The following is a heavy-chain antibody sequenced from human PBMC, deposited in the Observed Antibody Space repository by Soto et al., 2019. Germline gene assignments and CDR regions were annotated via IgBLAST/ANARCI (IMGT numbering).Heavy chain of an antibody. CDR3: ARHLAAADY. J-gene: IGHJ4*02. Sequence: ASVKVSCKASGYIFINYYIHCVRQAPGQGLERIGIINPNRGSKKYAKHFRRRVTMATDTSTRTAYMDLSSLRSAETAVYYCARHLAAADYWGQGTLVTVSS. D-gene: IGHD6-13*01. CDR1: GYIFINYY. CDR2: INPNRGSK. V-gene: IGHV1-46*01.